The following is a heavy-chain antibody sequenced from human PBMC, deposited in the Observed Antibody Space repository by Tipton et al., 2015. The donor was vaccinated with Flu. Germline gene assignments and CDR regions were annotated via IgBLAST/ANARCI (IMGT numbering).Heavy chain of an antibody. Sequence: LRLSCSVYGGSFSGHYWSWIRRPPGKGLEWIGEINHSGSPKYNPSLKSRVTISVDTSKNQFSLKVTSLTAADTAVYYCARGSGYANAYLDSWGQGTLLTVSS. CDR3: ARGSGYANAYLDS. D-gene: IGHD5-12*01. J-gene: IGHJ4*02. CDR2: INHSGSP. CDR1: GGSFSGHY. V-gene: IGHV4-34*01.